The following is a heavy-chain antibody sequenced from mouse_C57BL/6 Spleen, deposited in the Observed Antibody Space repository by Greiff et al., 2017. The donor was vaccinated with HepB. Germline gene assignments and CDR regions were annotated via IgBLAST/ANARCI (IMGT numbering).Heavy chain of an antibody. CDR2: ISSGGSYT. CDR1: GFTFSSYG. J-gene: IGHJ2*01. D-gene: IGHD2-2*01. V-gene: IGHV5-6*01. Sequence: EVQRVESGGDLVKPGGSLKLSCAASGFTFSSYGMSWVRQTPDKRLEWVATISSGGSYTYYPDSVKGRFTISRDNAKNTLYLQMSSLKSEDTAMYYCARRPYGSSSFDYWGQGTTLTVSS. CDR3: ARRPYGSSSFDY.